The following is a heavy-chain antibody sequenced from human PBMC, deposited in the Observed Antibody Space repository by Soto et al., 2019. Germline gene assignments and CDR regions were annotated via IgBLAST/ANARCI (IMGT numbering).Heavy chain of an antibody. D-gene: IGHD6-19*01. Sequence: QAQLEQSGGEVKKPGSSVKVSCKASRVAFSKFIVTWVRQAPGLGLEWVGGIIPIFGTANYAQKFQGRVTITXDXXXSXXYXEVKNLRSEDTAVYYCAKVRYSSPMGYYYGMDVWGQGTTVTVSS. J-gene: IGHJ6*02. CDR2: IIPIFGTA. CDR1: RVAFSKFI. CDR3: AKVRYSSPMGYYYGMDV. V-gene: IGHV1-69*01.